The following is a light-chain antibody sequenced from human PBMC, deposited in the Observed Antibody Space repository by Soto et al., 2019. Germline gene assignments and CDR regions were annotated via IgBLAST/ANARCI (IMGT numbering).Light chain of an antibody. CDR2: HAS. CDR3: LQDYSNPLT. Sequence: AIQMTQSPASLSASGGDTVIITCRASQGVGRDLGWYQQKPRKAPRLLIYHASTLLSGVPSRFSGSGSGTDFTLTIASLQPEDFATYFCLQDYSNPLTSGGGTKVDIK. J-gene: IGKJ4*01. CDR1: QGVGRD. V-gene: IGKV1-6*01.